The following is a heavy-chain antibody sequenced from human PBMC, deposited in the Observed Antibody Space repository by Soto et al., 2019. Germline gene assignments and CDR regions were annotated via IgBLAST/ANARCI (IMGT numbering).Heavy chain of an antibody. CDR1: GFTFSSYG. CDR2: ISYDGSNK. V-gene: IGHV3-30*18. CDR3: AKDHGQLWFLYYFDY. D-gene: IGHD5-18*01. Sequence: GGSLRLSCAASGFTFSSYGMHWVRQAPGKGLEWVAVISYDGSNKYYADSVKGRFTISRDNSKNTLYLQMNSLRAEDTAVYYCAKDHGQLWFLYYFDYWGQGTLVTVSS. J-gene: IGHJ4*02.